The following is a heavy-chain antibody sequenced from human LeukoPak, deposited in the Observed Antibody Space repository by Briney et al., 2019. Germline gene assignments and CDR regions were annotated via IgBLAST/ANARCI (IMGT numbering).Heavy chain of an antibody. D-gene: IGHD2-15*01. CDR2: IYYSGST. Sequence: SETLSLTCIVSGGSISSGGHYWGWIRQPPGKGLEWIGSIYYSGSTYYNPSLNSRVTMFIDMSKNHFSLKMSSVTATDTAVYYCARLVCGGGSCPAEFDYWGQGTLVTVSS. CDR1: GGSISSGGHY. CDR3: ARLVCGGGSCPAEFDY. J-gene: IGHJ4*02. V-gene: IGHV4-39*02.